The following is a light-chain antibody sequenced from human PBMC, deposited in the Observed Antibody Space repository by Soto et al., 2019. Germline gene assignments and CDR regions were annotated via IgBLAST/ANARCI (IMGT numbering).Light chain of an antibody. CDR3: ATWDDSLNVPYV. CDR1: NSNIGRNT. CDR2: NND. V-gene: IGLV1-44*01. Sequence: QSVLTQPPSASGTPGQRVTMSCSGSNSNIGRNTVDWYQHLPGAAPKLLIYNNDQRPSGVPDRFSGSKSGTSASLAISGLRSEDDAEYYCATWDDSLNVPYVFGTGTKLTVL. J-gene: IGLJ1*01.